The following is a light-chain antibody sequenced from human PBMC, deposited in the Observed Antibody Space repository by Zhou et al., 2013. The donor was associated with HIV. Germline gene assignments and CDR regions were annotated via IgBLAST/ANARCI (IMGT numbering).Light chain of an antibody. CDR3: QHYSNSLWT. J-gene: IGKJ1*01. Sequence: EIVMTQSPATLSVSPGERATLSCRASQTVSSNLAWYQQKPGQGPRLLIYGASKRATGIPDRFSGSGSGTDFTLTIDRLEPEDFAVYYCQHYSNSLWTFGQGTKVEMK. CDR2: GAS. V-gene: IGKV3D-15*01. CDR1: QTVSSN.